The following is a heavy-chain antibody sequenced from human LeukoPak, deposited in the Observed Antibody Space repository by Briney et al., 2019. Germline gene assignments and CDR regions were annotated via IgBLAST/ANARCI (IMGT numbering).Heavy chain of an antibody. CDR1: GFTVSSNY. V-gene: IGHV3-66*01. D-gene: IGHD6-19*01. Sequence: GGSLRLSCAASGFTVSSNYMIWVRQAPGKGLEWVAIVYSGGTTYYAESVRGRFTISRDNSRNTVHLQMSSLRAEDTAAYFCADPGPYSSGWLDAFDVWGQGTMVTVSS. CDR3: ADPGPYSSGWLDAFDV. CDR2: VYSGGTT. J-gene: IGHJ3*01.